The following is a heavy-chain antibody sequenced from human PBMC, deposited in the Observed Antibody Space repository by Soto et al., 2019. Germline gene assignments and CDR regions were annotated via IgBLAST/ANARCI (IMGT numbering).Heavy chain of an antibody. Sequence: SLILSSASSGVPFRSYSMNWVRQAPGKGLEWVSSISSSSSYIYYADSVKGRFTISRDNAKNSLHLQMNSLRAEDTAVYYCARDIGIRWNYSYHYVMAGSGQ. J-gene: IGHJ6*02. V-gene: IGHV3-21*01. CDR1: GVPFRSYS. CDR3: ARDIGIRWNYSYHYVMAG. D-gene: IGHD1-20*01. CDR2: ISSSSSYI.